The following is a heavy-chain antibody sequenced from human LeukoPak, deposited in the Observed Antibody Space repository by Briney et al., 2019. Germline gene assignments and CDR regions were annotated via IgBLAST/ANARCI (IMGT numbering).Heavy chain of an antibody. CDR2: INPNSGGT. J-gene: IGHJ5*02. Sequence: ASVKVSCKASGYTFTGYYMHWVRQAPGQGLEWMGWINPNSGGTNYAQKFQGRVTMTRDTSISTAYMELSRLRSDDTAVYYCARDMCSGGSCYGWFDPWGQGTLVTVSS. V-gene: IGHV1-2*02. CDR1: GYTFTGYY. D-gene: IGHD2-15*01. CDR3: ARDMCSGGSCYGWFDP.